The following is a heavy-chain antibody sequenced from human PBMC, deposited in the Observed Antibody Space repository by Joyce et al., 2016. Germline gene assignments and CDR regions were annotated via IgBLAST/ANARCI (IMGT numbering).Heavy chain of an antibody. CDR2: IRNKANSYTT. CDR3: NKDRAP. J-gene: IGHJ5*02. Sequence: EVQLVESGGGLVQPGGSLRLSCAASGFTFSDHFMDWVRQAPGEGLGWIARIRNKANSYTTEYAASVKGRFTISRDDSKNSLYLQMDGLKTEDTAVYYCNKDRAPWGQGTLVTVSS. V-gene: IGHV3-72*01. CDR1: GFTFSDHF. D-gene: IGHD3-10*01.